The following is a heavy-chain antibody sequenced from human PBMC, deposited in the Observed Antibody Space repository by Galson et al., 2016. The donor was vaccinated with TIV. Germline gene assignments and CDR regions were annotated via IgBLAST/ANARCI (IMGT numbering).Heavy chain of an antibody. D-gene: IGHD3-22*01. J-gene: IGHJ3*02. CDR3: VRDYTAYDSSGDGFDI. V-gene: IGHV3-21*01. CDR1: GFTFSSYS. Sequence: SLRLSCAASGFTFSSYSMNWVRQAPGKGLAWVSCISTSSSYRYYADSVKGRFTVSRDNAKNSLYLQMNSLTAEDTAVYLCVRDYTAYDSSGDGFDIWGQGTMVTVSS. CDR2: ISTSSSYR.